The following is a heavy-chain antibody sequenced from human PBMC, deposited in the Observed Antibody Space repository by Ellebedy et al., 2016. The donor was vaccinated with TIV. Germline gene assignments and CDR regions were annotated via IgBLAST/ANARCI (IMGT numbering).Heavy chain of an antibody. J-gene: IGHJ4*02. Sequence: GESLKISCAASGFTFSTYTMNWLRQAPGKGLEWLSNIRGSNSDVYYADSVKGRFTGSRDNAKNSLYLQMNSLRAEDTAVYYCARDLNWGFDYWGQGSLVTVSS. CDR2: IRGSNSDV. D-gene: IGHD7-27*01. V-gene: IGHV3-21*05. CDR3: ARDLNWGFDY. CDR1: GFTFSTYT.